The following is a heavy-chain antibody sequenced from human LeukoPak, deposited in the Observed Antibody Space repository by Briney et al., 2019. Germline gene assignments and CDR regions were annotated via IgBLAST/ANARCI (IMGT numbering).Heavy chain of an antibody. CDR1: GYTFTSYA. V-gene: IGHV1-3*01. D-gene: IGHD2-15*01. Sequence: ASVKVSCKASGYTFTSYAMHWVRQAPGQRLEWMGWINAGNGNTKYSQKFQGRVTITRDTSASTAYMELSSLRSEDMAVYYCARPYCSGGSCYYAYWGQGTLVTVSS. CDR3: ARPYCSGGSCYYAY. CDR2: INAGNGNT. J-gene: IGHJ4*02.